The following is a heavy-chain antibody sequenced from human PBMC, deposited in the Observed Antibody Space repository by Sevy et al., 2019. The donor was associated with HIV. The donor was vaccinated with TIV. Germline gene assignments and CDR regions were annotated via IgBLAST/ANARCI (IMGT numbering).Heavy chain of an antibody. D-gene: IGHD3-22*01. Sequence: GGSLRLSCAASGFTFSSYAMHWVRQAPGKGLEWVAVISYDGSNKYYADSVKGRFTISRDNSKNTLYLQMNSLRAEDTAVYYCARGEGSMYYYDSSGYLYAFDIWGQGTMVTVSS. CDR1: GFTFSSYA. V-gene: IGHV3-30-3*01. CDR2: ISYDGSNK. J-gene: IGHJ3*02. CDR3: ARGEGSMYYYDSSGYLYAFDI.